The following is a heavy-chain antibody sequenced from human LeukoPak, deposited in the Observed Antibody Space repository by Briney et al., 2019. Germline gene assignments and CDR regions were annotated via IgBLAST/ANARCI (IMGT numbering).Heavy chain of an antibody. D-gene: IGHD3-22*01. CDR3: ARGLQTVYYYDSSGYYDY. CDR2: IYYSGST. J-gene: IGHJ4*02. V-gene: IGHV4-31*03. Sequence: SQTLSLTCTVSGGSISSGGYYWSWIRQHPGKGLEWIGYIYYSGSTYYNPSLKSRVTISVDTSKNQFSLKLGSVTAADTAVYYCARGLQTVYYYDSSGYYDYWAREPWSPSPQ. CDR1: GGSISSGGYY.